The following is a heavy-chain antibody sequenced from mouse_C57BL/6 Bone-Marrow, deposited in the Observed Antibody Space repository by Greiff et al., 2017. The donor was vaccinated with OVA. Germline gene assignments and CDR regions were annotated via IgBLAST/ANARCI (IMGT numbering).Heavy chain of an antibody. CDR1: GYTFTSYW. CDR2: IHPNSGST. Sequence: QVQLKEPGAELVKPGASVKLSCKASGYTFTSYWMHWVKQRPGQGLEWIGMIHPNSGSTNYNEKFKSKATLTVDKSSSTAYMQLSSLTSEDSAVYYCARTLPGAMDYWGQGTSVTVSS. CDR3: ARTLPGAMDY. J-gene: IGHJ4*01. V-gene: IGHV1-64*01.